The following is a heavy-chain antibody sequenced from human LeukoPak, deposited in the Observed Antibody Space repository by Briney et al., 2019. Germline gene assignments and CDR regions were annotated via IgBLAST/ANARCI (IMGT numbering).Heavy chain of an antibody. D-gene: IGHD3-22*01. CDR2: ISHSGST. V-gene: IGHV4-4*02. CDR1: GGSLTSSNW. J-gene: IGHJ4*02. CDR3: ARGRDSSGYYYHYYFDS. Sequence: PSGTLSLTCAVSGGSLTSSNWWSWVRQPPGKGLGWIGEISHSGSTNYNPSLKSRVTISVDKSKTHFSLKLSSVTAADSAVYYCARGRDSSGYYYHYYFDSWGQGTLVTVSS.